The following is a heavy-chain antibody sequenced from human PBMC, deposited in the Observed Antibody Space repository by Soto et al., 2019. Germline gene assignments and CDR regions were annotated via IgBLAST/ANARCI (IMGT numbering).Heavy chain of an antibody. V-gene: IGHV5-51*01. J-gene: IGHJ4*02. Sequence: GASLKISCKGSGYNFPTYWIAWVRQMPGRGLEWMGIIYPDDSDIRYSPAFEGLVTISADRSLSTAYLQWNSLRASDTAMYYCATTYYYDSSGYYPFDYWGQGALVTVSS. D-gene: IGHD3-22*01. CDR2: IYPDDSDI. CDR3: ATTYYYDSSGYYPFDY. CDR1: GYNFPTYW.